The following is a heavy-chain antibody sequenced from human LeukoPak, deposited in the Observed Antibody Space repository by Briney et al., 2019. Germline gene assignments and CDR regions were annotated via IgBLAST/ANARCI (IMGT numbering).Heavy chain of an antibody. CDR1: GGSISSSNW. D-gene: IGHD6-19*01. V-gene: IGHV4-4*02. CDR2: IFHSGST. J-gene: IGHJ6*03. Sequence: SGTLSLTCAVSGGSISSSNWWSWVRQPPGKGLEWIGEIFHSGSTNYNPSLKSRVTISVDKSKNQFSLRLSSVTAADTAVYYCARDYSGWTRYIMDVWGTGTAVTVSS. CDR3: ARDYSGWTRYIMDV.